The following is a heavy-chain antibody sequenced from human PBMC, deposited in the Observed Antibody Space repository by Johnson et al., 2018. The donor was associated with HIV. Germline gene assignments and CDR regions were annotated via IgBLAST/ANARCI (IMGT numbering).Heavy chain of an antibody. V-gene: IGHV3-23*04. CDR3: AKDRTWGWEWLLDALDI. Sequence: VQLVESGGGLVQPGGSLRLSCAGSGFTFSDHAMGWVRQAPGKGLEWVSPMSGSGAVTYYADSVKGRFTISRDNSKNRLFLQRNSLRAEDTAVYYCAKDRTWGWEWLLDALDIWGQGTMVTVSS. CDR2: MSGSGAVT. J-gene: IGHJ3*02. D-gene: IGHD3-3*01. CDR1: GFTFSDHA.